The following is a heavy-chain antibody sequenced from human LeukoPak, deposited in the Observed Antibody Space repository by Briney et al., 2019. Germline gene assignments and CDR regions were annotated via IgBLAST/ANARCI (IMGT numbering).Heavy chain of an antibody. CDR1: GGTFSSYA. CDR2: ISAYNGNT. Sequence: ASVKVSCKASGGTFSSYAISWVRQAPGQGLEWMGWISAYNGNTNYAQKLQGRVTMTTDTSTSTAYMELRSLRSDDTAVYYCARGRVGATTNDYWGQGTLVTVSS. D-gene: IGHD1-26*01. V-gene: IGHV1-18*01. CDR3: ARGRVGATTNDY. J-gene: IGHJ4*02.